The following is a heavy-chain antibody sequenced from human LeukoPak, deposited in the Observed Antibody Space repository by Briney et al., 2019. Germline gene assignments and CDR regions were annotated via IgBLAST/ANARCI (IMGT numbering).Heavy chain of an antibody. CDR1: GFTFSSNY. CDR2: IYYSGST. Sequence: PGGSLRLSCAASGFTFSSNYMSWVRQPPGKGLEWVGSIYYSGSTYYNPSLKSRVTISVDTSKNQFSLKLSSVTAADTAVYYCARPAFPSIASMGAFDIWGQGTMVTVSS. CDR3: ARPAFPSIASMGAFDI. J-gene: IGHJ3*02. V-gene: IGHV4-39*01. D-gene: IGHD6-13*01.